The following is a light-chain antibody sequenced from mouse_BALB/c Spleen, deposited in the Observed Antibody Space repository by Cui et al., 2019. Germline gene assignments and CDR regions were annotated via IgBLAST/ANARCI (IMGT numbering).Light chain of an antibody. CDR1: LSVSY. V-gene: IGKV4-80*01. J-gene: IGKJ1*01. Sequence: IVLTQSRAIMSASLGEEITVTCSASLSVSYMHWYKQKSGTSPKLLIYSTSDLSSGVPSRFSGSGSGTFYSLTLSSVEAEDAADYYCHQWSSYPWTFGGGTKLEIK. CDR2: STS. CDR3: HQWSSYPWT.